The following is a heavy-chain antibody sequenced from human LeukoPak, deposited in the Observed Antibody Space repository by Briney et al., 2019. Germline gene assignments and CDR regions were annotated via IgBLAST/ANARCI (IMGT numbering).Heavy chain of an antibody. CDR3: SKYNPYDALDY. Sequence: GGSLRLSCAGSGYAFSQDWMSWVRQGPGKGQEWLGLIKNKIDGGTTDYAVTVKARFTISRADSENTLYLQMNSLEIGDTAVYYCSKYNPYDALDYWGQGTLVTVSS. V-gene: IGHV3-15*01. J-gene: IGHJ4*02. CDR2: IKNKIDGGTT. D-gene: IGHD1-1*01. CDR1: GYAFSQDW.